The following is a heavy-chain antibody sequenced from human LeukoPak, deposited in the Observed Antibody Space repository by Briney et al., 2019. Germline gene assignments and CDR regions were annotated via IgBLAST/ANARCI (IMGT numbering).Heavy chain of an antibody. D-gene: IGHD1-14*01. CDR2: FDPADGET. Sequence: ASVKVSCKVSGYTLTERSMHWVRQAPGKGLEWMGGFDPADGETIYAQELEGRVTMTLDTSTDTAYVQVSSLRSEDTAVYYCARSRNLFDFDFWGQGTLVTVSS. CDR3: ARSRNLFDFDF. V-gene: IGHV1-24*01. J-gene: IGHJ4*02. CDR1: GYTLTERS.